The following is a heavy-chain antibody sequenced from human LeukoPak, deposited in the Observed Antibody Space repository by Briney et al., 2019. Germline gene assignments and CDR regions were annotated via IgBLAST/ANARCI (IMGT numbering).Heavy chain of an antibody. Sequence: SETLSLTCTVSGDSISSSTYYWGWIRQPPGKGLEWIGSINNSGSASYSPSLKGRVTISVDTSKNQFSLKLSSVTAADTAVYYCARQNGNAYYYFDYWGQGTLVTVSS. D-gene: IGHD3-16*01. CDR1: GDSISSSTYY. V-gene: IGHV4-39*01. J-gene: IGHJ4*02. CDR3: ARQNGNAYYYFDY. CDR2: INNSGSA.